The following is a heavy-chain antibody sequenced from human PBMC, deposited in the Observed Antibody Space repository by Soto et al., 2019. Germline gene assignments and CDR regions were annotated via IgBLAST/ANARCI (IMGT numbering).Heavy chain of an antibody. V-gene: IGHV1-69*02. J-gene: IGHJ4*02. CDR3: ARGGYSSGWYQDY. D-gene: IGHD6-19*01. CDR1: GGTFSSYT. Sequence: QVQLVQSGAEVKKPGSSVKVSCKASGGTFSSYTISWVRQAPGQGLEWMGRIIPILGIVNYAQKFQGRVTITADKSTSTAYMELSSLRSEDTAVYYCARGGYSSGWYQDYWGQGTLVTVSS. CDR2: IIPILGIV.